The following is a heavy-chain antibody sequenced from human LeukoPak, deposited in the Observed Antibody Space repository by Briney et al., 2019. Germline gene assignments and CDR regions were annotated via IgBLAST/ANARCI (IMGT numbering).Heavy chain of an antibody. CDR2: INPNSGGT. J-gene: IGHJ4*02. D-gene: IGHD3-3*01. V-gene: IGHV1-2*02. Sequence: ASVKVSCKASGYTFTGYYMHWVRQAPGQGLEWMGWINPNSGGTNYAQKFQGRVTMTRDTSIGTAYMELSRLRSDDTAVYYCARDYDFWSGYFSFDYWGQGTLVTVSS. CDR3: ARDYDFWSGYFSFDY. CDR1: GYTFTGYY.